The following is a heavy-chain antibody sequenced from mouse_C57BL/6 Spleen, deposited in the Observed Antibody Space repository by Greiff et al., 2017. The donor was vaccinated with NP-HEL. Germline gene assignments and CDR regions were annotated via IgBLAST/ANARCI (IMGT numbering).Heavy chain of an antibody. CDR3: TTTWDGGFAY. Sequence: VQLQQSGAELVRPGASVKLSCTASGFNIQDDYMHWVKQRPEQGLEWIGWIDPENGDTEYASKFQGKATITADTSSNTAYLQLSSLTSEDTAVYYCTTTWDGGFAYWGQGTLVTVSA. J-gene: IGHJ3*01. CDR1: GFNIQDDY. CDR2: IDPENGDT. V-gene: IGHV14-4*01. D-gene: IGHD4-1*01.